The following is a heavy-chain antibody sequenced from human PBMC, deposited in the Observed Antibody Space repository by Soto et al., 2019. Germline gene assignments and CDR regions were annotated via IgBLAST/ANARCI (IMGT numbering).Heavy chain of an antibody. J-gene: IGHJ6*02. Sequence: QVQLVQSGAEVKKPGASVKVSCKASGYTFITYGISWVRQAPGQVLECMGWISSYNGNTNYAQKLQGRVTMTTDTSTTTAYMELRSLRSDDTAVYYCARDRPTSSIRARDYYYAMDVWGQGTTVTVSS. D-gene: IGHD6-6*01. CDR3: ARDRPTSSIRARDYYYAMDV. CDR1: GYTFITYG. V-gene: IGHV1-18*01. CDR2: ISSYNGNT.